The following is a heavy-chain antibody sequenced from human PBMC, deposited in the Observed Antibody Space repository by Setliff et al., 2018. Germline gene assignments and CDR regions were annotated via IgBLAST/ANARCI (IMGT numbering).Heavy chain of an antibody. CDR3: AKRGPYCSGGTCHYYFDY. CDR1: GFTFSSSA. CDR2: ISSTITST. J-gene: IGHJ4*02. V-gene: IGHV3-23*01. Sequence: GESLKISCAASGFTFSSSAMAWVRQAPGKGLEWVSAISSTITSTYYADSVKGRFTISRDNSKNTLYLQMNSLRAEDTAVYYCAKRGPYCSGGTCHYYFDYWGQGTLVTVSS. D-gene: IGHD2-15*01.